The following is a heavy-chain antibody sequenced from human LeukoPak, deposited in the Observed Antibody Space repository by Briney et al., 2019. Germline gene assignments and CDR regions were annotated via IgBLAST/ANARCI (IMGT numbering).Heavy chain of an antibody. J-gene: IGHJ4*02. CDR3: ARDVGNFDY. CDR2: INGDGIST. V-gene: IGHV3-74*01. CDR1: GFTFSNYW. Sequence: GGSLRLSCAASGFTFSNYWMHWVRQAPGKGLVWVSRINGDGISTGYADFVKGRFTVSRDNAKKTLYLQMNSLRAEDTAVYYCARDVGNFDYWGQGTLVTVSS.